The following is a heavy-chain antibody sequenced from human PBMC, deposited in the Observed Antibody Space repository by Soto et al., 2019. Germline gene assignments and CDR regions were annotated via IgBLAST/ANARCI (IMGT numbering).Heavy chain of an antibody. Sequence: QVQLVESGGGVVQPGRSLRLSCAASGFSFNNYAMHWVRQAPGKGLEWVTLISDDGSKKYFADSVKVRFTVSRDNSKNTLFLQMNSLKTEDTAVYYCAKSAHPAAVTLYYFDSWGQGTLVTVSS. D-gene: IGHD4-17*01. CDR2: ISDDGSKK. J-gene: IGHJ4*02. CDR1: GFSFNNYA. CDR3: AKSAHPAAVTLYYFDS. V-gene: IGHV3-30*18.